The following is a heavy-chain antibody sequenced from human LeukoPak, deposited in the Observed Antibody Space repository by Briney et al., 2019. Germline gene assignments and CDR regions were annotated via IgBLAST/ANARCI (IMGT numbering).Heavy chain of an antibody. CDR1: GGSISSSSYY. CDR3: ARGQGRTFDY. V-gene: IGHV4-39*01. CDR2: IYYSGST. D-gene: IGHD2-15*01. Sequence: PSETLSLTCTVSGGSISSSSYYWGWIRQPPGKGLEWIGSIYYSGSTYYNPSLKSRVTISVDTSKNQFSLKLSSVTAADTAVYYCARGQGRTFDYWGQGTLVTVSS. J-gene: IGHJ4*02.